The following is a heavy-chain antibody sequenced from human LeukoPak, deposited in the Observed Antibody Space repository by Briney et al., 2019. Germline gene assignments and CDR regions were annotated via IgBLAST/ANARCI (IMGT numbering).Heavy chain of an antibody. CDR3: ARDQGGGQLWFGTN. V-gene: IGHV3-66*02. J-gene: IGHJ4*02. D-gene: IGHD3-10*01. CDR2: IYSGGSA. CDR1: GFTVSSNY. Sequence: GGSLRLSCAASGFTVSSNYMSWVRQAPGKGLEWVSVIYSGGSAYYIDSVKGRFTISRDNSKNTLYLQMNSLRAEDTAVYYCARDQGGGQLWFGTNWGQGTLVTVSS.